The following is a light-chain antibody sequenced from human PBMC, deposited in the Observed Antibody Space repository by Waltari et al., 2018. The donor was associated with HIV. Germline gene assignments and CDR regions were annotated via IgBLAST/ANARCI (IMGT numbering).Light chain of an antibody. Sequence: QSVLTQPPSVSGAPRQRVTISCSVGSSHIGNNVVSWYQQVPGKAPKLLIGYDDLLTSGVCDRFSGSRSGTSAALPILVLPSEDAADYYCAAWDARLTGYVFGSGTKVTVL. J-gene: IGLJ1*01. CDR2: YDD. V-gene: IGLV1-36*01. CDR1: SSHIGNNV. CDR3: AAWDARLTGYV.